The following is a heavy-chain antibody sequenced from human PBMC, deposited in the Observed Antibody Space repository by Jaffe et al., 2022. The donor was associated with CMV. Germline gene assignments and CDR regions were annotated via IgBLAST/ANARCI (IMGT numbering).Heavy chain of an antibody. CDR2: IIPIFGTA. V-gene: IGHV1-69*01. CDR3: ARGFVRLQPTMGGMDV. J-gene: IGHJ6*02. Sequence: QVQLVQSGAEVKKPGSSVKVSCKASGGTFSSYAISWVRQAPGQGLEWMGGIIPIFGTANYAQKFQGRVTITADESTNTAYMELSSLRSEDTAVYYCARGFVRLQPTMGGMDVWGQGTTVTVSS. CDR1: GGTFSSYA. D-gene: IGHD4-4*01.